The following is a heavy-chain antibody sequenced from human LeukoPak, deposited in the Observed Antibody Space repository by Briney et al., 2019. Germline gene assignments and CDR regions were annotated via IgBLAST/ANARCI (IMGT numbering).Heavy chain of an antibody. CDR2: INGDGRRI. D-gene: IGHD3-10*01. J-gene: IGHJ5*02. CDR3: VRDLPRTSGP. V-gene: IGHV3-74*01. Sequence: GGSLRLSCVASGFTFSTAWMHWARHTPGKGLVWVSHINGDGRRINYADDVKGRFTISRDNAKNTLYLQMNSLRVEDTAVYYCVRDLPRTSGPWGQGTLVTVSS. CDR1: GFTFSTAW.